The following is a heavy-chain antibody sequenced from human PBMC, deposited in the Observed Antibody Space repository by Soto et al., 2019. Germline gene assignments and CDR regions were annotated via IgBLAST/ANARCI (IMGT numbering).Heavy chain of an antibody. J-gene: IGHJ4*02. D-gene: IGHD4-4*01. V-gene: IGHV5-51*01. Sequence: PGESLKISCKDSGFSFASSWIGWVRQMPGKGLEWMGVIYPGDSDTRYSPSFQGQVTISADKSISTAYLQWSSLEASDTAMYYCARGDYRVLEFWGQGTLVTVSS. CDR1: GFSFASSW. CDR3: ARGDYRVLEF. CDR2: IYPGDSDT.